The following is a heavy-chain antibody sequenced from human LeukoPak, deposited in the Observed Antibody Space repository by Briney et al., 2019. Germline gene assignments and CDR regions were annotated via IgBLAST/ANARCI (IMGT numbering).Heavy chain of an antibody. Sequence: GGSLRPSVAPLGSSFVASGLRWARQPRGGGRGWVANINPAGSETYYVDPVKGRFSISRDNAKNLVYLQMNSLRAEDTAVYHCARFGYVAAVDVWGQGTPVTVSS. J-gene: IGHJ4*02. CDR3: ARFGYVAAVDV. CDR2: INPAGSET. V-gene: IGHV3-7*01. D-gene: IGHD2-15*01. CDR1: GSSFVASG.